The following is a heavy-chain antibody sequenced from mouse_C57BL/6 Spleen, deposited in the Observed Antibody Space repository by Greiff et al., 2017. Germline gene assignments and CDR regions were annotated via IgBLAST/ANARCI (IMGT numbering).Heavy chain of an antibody. Sequence: QVQLQQSGAELVRPGASVTLSCKASGYTFTDYEMHWVKQTPVHGLEWIGAIDPETGGTAYNQKFKGKAILTADKSSSTAYMELRSLTSEDSAVYYCTVPYGRYAMDYWGQGTSVTVSS. CDR1: GYTFTDYE. CDR3: TVPYGRYAMDY. CDR2: IDPETGGT. J-gene: IGHJ4*01. V-gene: IGHV1-15*01. D-gene: IGHD1-1*02.